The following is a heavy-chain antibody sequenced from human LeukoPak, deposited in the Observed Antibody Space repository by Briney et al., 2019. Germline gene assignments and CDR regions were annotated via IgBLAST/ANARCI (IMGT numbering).Heavy chain of an antibody. CDR1: GYSISSGYY. D-gene: IGHD5-18*01. Sequence: PSETLSLTCTVSGYSISSGYYWGWIRRPPGKGLEWIGSIYHSGSTYYNPSLKSRVTISVDTSKNQFSLKLSSVTAADTAVYYCARVHTAIANWFDPWGQGTLVTVSS. V-gene: IGHV4-38-2*02. J-gene: IGHJ5*02. CDR3: ARVHTAIANWFDP. CDR2: IYHSGST.